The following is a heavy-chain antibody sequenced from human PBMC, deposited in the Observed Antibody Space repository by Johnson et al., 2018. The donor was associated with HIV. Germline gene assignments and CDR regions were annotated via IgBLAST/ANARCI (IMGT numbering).Heavy chain of an antibody. Sequence: QMQLVESGGGLVKPGGSLRLSCAASGFTFTNAWMTWVRQAPGKGLEWVAFIRYDGDITYYLDSVKGRFTISRDNSKNTLYLQMNSLRTEDTAMYYCAKGHSSGYPKDAFDLWGRGTIVTVSS. V-gene: IGHV3-30*02. CDR3: AKGHSSGYPKDAFDL. J-gene: IGHJ3*01. D-gene: IGHD5-12*01. CDR2: IRYDGDIT. CDR1: GFTFTNAW.